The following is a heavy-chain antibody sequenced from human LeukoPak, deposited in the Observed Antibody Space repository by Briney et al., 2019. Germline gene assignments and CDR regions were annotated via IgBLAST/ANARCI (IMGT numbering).Heavy chain of an antibody. CDR1: GFTFSSYS. J-gene: IGHJ6*02. D-gene: IGHD4-17*01. CDR3: AKDNDYGDYVDGMDV. V-gene: IGHV3-23*01. Sequence: PGGSLRLSCAASGFTFSSYSMNWVRQAPGKGLEWVSAISGSGGSTYYADSVKGRFTISRDNSKNTLYLQMNSLRAEDTAVYYCAKDNDYGDYVDGMDVWGQGTTVTVSS. CDR2: ISGSGGST.